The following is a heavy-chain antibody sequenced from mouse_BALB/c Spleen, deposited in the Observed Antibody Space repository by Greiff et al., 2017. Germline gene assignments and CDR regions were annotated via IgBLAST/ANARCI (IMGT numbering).Heavy chain of an antibody. CDR3: ASPIYDYGRAYYAMDY. D-gene: IGHD2-4*01. V-gene: IGHV2-2*02. CDR2: IWSGGST. J-gene: IGHJ4*01. CDR1: GFSLTSYG. Sequence: QVQLKQSGPGLVQPSQSLSITCTVSGFSLTSYGVHWVRQSPGKGLEWLGVIWSGGSTDYNAAFISRLSISKDNSKSQVFFKMNSLQANDTAIYYCASPIYDYGRAYYAMDYWGQGTSVTVSS.